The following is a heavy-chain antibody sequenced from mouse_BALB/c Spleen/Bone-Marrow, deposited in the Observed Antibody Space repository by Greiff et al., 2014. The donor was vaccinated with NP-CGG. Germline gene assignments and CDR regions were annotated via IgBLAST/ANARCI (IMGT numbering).Heavy chain of an antibody. Sequence: QVQLKQSGPELVKPGASVRISCKVSGYTFTTYCLHWVKQRPGQGLEWIGWIYPGDLNTKYNEQFKATATLTADKSSSTAYMQLSSLTSEDSAVYFCVREDYGSVSFDYWGQGTTLTVSS. V-gene: IGHV1S56*01. J-gene: IGHJ2*01. CDR3: VREDYGSVSFDY. CDR1: GYTFTTYC. D-gene: IGHD1-1*01. CDR2: IYPGDLNT.